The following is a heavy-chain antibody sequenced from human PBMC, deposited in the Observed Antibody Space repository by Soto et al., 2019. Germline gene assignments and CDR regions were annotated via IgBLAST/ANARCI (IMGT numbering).Heavy chain of an antibody. V-gene: IGHV3-72*01. Sequence: EVQVVESGGGLVQPGGSLRLSCAASGFTFSDHYMYWVRQAPGKGLEWVGRTRNKAHSYTTEYAASVKGRFTISRDDSKNSLYLQMSSLKSEDTAVYYCARSWLSGLGGMDVWGQGTTVTVS. J-gene: IGHJ6*02. CDR2: TRNKAHSYTT. CDR1: GFTFSDHY. D-gene: IGHD3-22*01. CDR3: ARSWLSGLGGMDV.